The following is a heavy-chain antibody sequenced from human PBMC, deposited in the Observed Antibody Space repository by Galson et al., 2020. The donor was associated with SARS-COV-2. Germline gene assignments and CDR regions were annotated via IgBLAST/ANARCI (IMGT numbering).Heavy chain of an antibody. CDR3: ARVLKTPYYDIFTGYGYYDGMDV. Sequence: GESLKISCKASGYTFTSYDINWVRQATGQGLEWMGWMNPNSGNTGYAQKFQGRVTMTRNTSISTAYMELSSLRSEDTAVYYCARVLKTPYYDIFTGYGYYDGMDVLGQGTTVTVSS. CDR2: MNPNSGNT. D-gene: IGHD3-9*01. V-gene: IGHV1-8*01. CDR1: GYTFTSYD. J-gene: IGHJ6*02.